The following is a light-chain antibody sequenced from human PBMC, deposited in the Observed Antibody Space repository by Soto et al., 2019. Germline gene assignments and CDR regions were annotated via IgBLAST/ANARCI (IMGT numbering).Light chain of an antibody. CDR2: DVS. Sequence: QSALNQPASVSGSPGQSLTISCNGSNSDIGSYKYVSWYQQHPGKVPKLMIYDVSNRPSGVSNRFSGSKSGNTASLTISGLQAEDEADYYCSSYTSSSKGVFGGGTKVTVL. J-gene: IGLJ3*02. V-gene: IGLV2-14*03. CDR1: NSDIGSYKY. CDR3: SSYTSSSKGV.